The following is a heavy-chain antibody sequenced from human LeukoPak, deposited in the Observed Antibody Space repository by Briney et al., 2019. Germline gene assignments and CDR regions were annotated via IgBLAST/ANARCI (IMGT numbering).Heavy chain of an antibody. CDR2: ISSSSSNI. CDR1: GFTFSSYS. D-gene: IGHD3-10*01. CDR3: AKNPQGGYYGSGSYYWVY. Sequence: GGSLRLSCAASGFTFSSYSMNWVRQAPGKGLEWVSYISSSSSNIYYADSVKGRFTISRDNSKNTLYLQMNGLRAEDTALYYCAKNPQGGYYGSGSYYWVYWGQGTLVTVSS. J-gene: IGHJ4*02. V-gene: IGHV3-48*01.